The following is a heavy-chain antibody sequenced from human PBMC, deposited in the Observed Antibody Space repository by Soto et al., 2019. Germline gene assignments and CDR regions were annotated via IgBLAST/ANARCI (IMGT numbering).Heavy chain of an antibody. CDR3: ALTGTTDSRGAYYYGMDV. D-gene: IGHD1-20*01. V-gene: IGHV6-1*01. CDR1: GDSVSSNSAA. CDR2: TYYGSKWYN. J-gene: IGHJ6*02. Sequence: SQTLSLTCAISGDSVSSNSAAWNWIRQSPSRGLEWLGRTYYGSKWYNDYAVSVKSRITINPDTSKNQFSLQLNSVTPEDTAVYYCALTGTTDSRGAYYYGMDVWGQGTTVTVSS.